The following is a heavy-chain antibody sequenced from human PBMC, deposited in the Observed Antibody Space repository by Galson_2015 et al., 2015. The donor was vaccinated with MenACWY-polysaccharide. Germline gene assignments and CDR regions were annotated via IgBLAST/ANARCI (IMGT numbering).Heavy chain of an antibody. CDR3: AKETQDGYSGYDWGGFDY. D-gene: IGHD5-12*01. CDR1: GFTFDDYA. J-gene: IGHJ4*02. V-gene: IGHV3-9*01. CDR2: ISWNSGSI. Sequence: SLRLSCAASGFTFDDYAMHWVRQAPGKGLEWVSGISWNSGSIGYADSVKGRFTISRDNAKNSLYLQMNSLRAEDTALYYCAKETQDGYSGYDWGGFDYWGQGTLVTVSS.